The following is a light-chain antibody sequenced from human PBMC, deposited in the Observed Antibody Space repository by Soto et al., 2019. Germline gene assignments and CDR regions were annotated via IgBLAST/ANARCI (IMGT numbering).Light chain of an antibody. V-gene: IGKV1-9*01. Sequence: DIQLTQSPSFLSASAGDRVTITCRASQGISNYLAWYQQKPGKAPNLLIYAASSLQSGVPSRFSGSGSGTDFTLTINSLQAEDVAVYYCQQYYSTPWTFGQGTKVDIK. CDR1: QGISNY. CDR2: AAS. J-gene: IGKJ1*01. CDR3: QQYYSTPWT.